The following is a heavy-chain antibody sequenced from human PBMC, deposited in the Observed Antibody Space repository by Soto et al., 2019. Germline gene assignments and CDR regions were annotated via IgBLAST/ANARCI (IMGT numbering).Heavy chain of an antibody. Sequence: EVQLLESGGGLVQPGGSLRLSCAASGFTFSSYAMSWVRQAPGKGLEWVSAISGSGGSTYYADSVKGRFTNSRDNSKNTLYLQMNSLRAEDTAVYYCAKSPPYCSGGSCYWGYWGQGTLVTVSS. CDR1: GFTFSSYA. CDR2: ISGSGGST. D-gene: IGHD2-15*01. CDR3: AKSPPYCSGGSCYWGY. V-gene: IGHV3-23*01. J-gene: IGHJ4*02.